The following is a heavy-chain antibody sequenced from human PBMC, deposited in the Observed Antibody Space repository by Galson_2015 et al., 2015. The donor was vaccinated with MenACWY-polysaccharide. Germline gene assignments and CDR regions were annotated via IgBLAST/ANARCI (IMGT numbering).Heavy chain of an antibody. J-gene: IGHJ4*02. V-gene: IGHV3-7*01. CDR3: ARVRLRDVGRYFDC. CDR2: TKQDGSER. D-gene: IGHD1-26*01. Sequence: SLRLSCAASEFTFSSFWMAWVRQAPGKGLEWVANTKQDGSERYYVDSVQGRFTISRDNAENSLFLQMNSLRAEDTAVYYCARVRLRDVGRYFDCWGQGTLVTVSS. CDR1: EFTFSSFW.